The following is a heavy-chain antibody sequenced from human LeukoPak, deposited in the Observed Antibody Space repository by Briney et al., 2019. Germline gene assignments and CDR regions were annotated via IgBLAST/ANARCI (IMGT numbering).Heavy chain of an antibody. D-gene: IGHD6-19*01. Sequence: ASVKVSCKASGYTFTSYDINWVRQATGQGLEWVGWMNPNSGNTGYAQKFQGRVTMTRNTSISTAYMELSSLRSEDTAVYYCARTGYSSGWYLYYFDYWGQGTLVTVSS. CDR3: ARTGYSSGWYLYYFDY. CDR1: GYTFTSYD. V-gene: IGHV1-8*01. CDR2: MNPNSGNT. J-gene: IGHJ4*02.